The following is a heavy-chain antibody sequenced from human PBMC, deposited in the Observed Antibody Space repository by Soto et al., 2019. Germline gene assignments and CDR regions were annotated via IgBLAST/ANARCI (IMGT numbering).Heavy chain of an antibody. CDR2: IYYSGST. CDR3: ARVRYCSSTSCYPRVPWFDP. CDR1: GGSISSGGYY. V-gene: IGHV4-31*03. D-gene: IGHD2-2*01. J-gene: IGHJ5*02. Sequence: LSLTCTVSGGSISSGGYYWSWIRQHPGKGLEWIGYIYYSGSTYYNPSLKSRVTISVDTSKNQFSLKLSSVTAADTAVYYCARVRYCSSTSCYPRVPWFDPWGQGTLVTVSS.